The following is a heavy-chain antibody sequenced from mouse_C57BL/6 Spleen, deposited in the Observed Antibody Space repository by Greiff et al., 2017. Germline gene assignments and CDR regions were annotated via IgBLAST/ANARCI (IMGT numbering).Heavy chain of an antibody. D-gene: IGHD1-1*01. J-gene: IGHJ4*01. CDR2: INYDGSST. CDR1: GFTFSDYY. V-gene: IGHV5-16*01. CDR3: ARDLASSPPYAMDY. Sequence: DVQLVESEGGLVQPGSSMKLSCTASGFTFSDYYMAWVRQVPEKGLEWVANINYDGSSTYYLDSLKSRFIISRDNAKNILYLQMSSLKSEDTATYYCARDLASSPPYAMDYWGQGTSVTVSS.